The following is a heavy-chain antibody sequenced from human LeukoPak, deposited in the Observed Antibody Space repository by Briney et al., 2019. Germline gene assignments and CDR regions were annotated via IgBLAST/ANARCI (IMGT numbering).Heavy chain of an antibody. CDR2: IDPSDSYT. D-gene: IGHD2-15*01. V-gene: IGHV5-10-1*01. Sequence: GESLKISSKGSGYSFTSYWISWVRPVPGNGLEWMGRIDPSDSYTNYSPSFQGHVTISADKSISTAYLQWSSLKASDTAMYYCARQDCSGGSCFRNYWFDPWGQGTLVTVSS. CDR1: GYSFTSYW. J-gene: IGHJ5*02. CDR3: ARQDCSGGSCFRNYWFDP.